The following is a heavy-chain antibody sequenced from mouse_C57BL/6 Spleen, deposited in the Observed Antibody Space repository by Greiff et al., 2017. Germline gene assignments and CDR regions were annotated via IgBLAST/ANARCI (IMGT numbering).Heavy chain of an antibody. CDR3: ARWDSGYYFDY. CDR2: IHPNSGST. J-gene: IGHJ2*01. Sequence: VQLQQPGAELVKPGASVKLSCKASGYTFTSYWMHWVKQRPGQGLEWIGMIHPNSGSTNYNEKFKSKATLTVDKSSSTAYMQLSSLTSEDSAVYYCARWDSGYYFDYWGQGTTLTVSS. D-gene: IGHD4-1*01. CDR1: GYTFTSYW. V-gene: IGHV1-64*01.